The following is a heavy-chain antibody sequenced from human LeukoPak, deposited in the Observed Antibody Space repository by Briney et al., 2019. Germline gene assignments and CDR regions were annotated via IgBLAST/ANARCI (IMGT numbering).Heavy chain of an antibody. J-gene: IGHJ4*02. CDR3: ARGQWEYGSGSYSLDH. V-gene: IGHV1-3*01. CDR2: INAGTGNT. Sequence: GASVKVSCKASGYTFTKYTIHWVRQAPGQRLEWMGWINAGTGNTKYSQNFQGRVTITRDTSASTAYMELSSLRSEDTAVYYCARGQWEYGSGSYSLDHWGQGTLVTVSS. D-gene: IGHD3-10*01. CDR1: GYTFTKYT.